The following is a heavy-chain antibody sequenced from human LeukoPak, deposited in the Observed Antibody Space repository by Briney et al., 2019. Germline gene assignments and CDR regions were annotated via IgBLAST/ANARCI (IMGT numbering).Heavy chain of an antibody. V-gene: IGHV3-21*01. J-gene: IGHJ6*03. CDR3: ARHSGYYRRGPDYYYYYMDV. Sequence: PGGSLRLSCAASGFTFSSYSMDWVRQAPGKGLEWVSSISSSSTYIYYADSVKGRFTISRDNAKNLLYLQMNSLRAEDTALYYCARHSGYYRRGPDYYYYYMDVWGKGTTVTVSS. CDR2: ISSSSTYI. D-gene: IGHD5-12*01. CDR1: GFTFSSYS.